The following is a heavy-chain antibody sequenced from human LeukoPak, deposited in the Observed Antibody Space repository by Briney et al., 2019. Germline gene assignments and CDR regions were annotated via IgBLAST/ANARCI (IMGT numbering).Heavy chain of an antibody. Sequence: GGSLRLSCEASGFTFSNDWMGWVRQAPGKGLEWVANIRQDGGEQYYMDSVKGRFTISRDNGKNSAYLQMNSLRVEDTAVYYCARGVRELRFLEWLSADYYMDVWGKGTTVTVSS. D-gene: IGHD3-3*01. CDR2: IRQDGGEQ. V-gene: IGHV3-7*01. CDR1: GFTFSNDW. CDR3: ARGVRELRFLEWLSADYYMDV. J-gene: IGHJ6*03.